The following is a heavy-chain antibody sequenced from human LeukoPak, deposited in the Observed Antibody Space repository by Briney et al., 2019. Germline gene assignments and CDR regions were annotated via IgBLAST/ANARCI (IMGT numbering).Heavy chain of an antibody. J-gene: IGHJ4*02. D-gene: IGHD5-12*01. CDR1: GFTFSSYA. CDR2: ISYDGSNK. V-gene: IGHV3-30*04. CDR3: ARASGYDFAFFDY. Sequence: GRSLRLSCAASGFTFSSYAMHWVRQAPGKGLEWVAVISYDGSNKYYADSVKGRFTISRDNAKNSLYLQMNSLRAEDTAVYYCARASGYDFAFFDYWGQGTLVTVSS.